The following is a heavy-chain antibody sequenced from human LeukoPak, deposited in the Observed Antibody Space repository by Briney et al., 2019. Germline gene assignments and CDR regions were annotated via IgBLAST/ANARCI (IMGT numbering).Heavy chain of an antibody. CDR2: ISSSSSCI. CDR1: GFTFSSYS. D-gene: IGHD6-19*01. V-gene: IGHV3-21*01. CDR3: ARGIAVAGKGAFDY. J-gene: IGHJ4*02. Sequence: GGSLRLSCAASGFTFSSYSMNWDRQAPGKGLEWVSSISSSSSCIYYADSVKGRFTISRDNAKNSLYLQMNSLRAEDTAVYYCARGIAVAGKGAFDYWGQGTLVTVSS.